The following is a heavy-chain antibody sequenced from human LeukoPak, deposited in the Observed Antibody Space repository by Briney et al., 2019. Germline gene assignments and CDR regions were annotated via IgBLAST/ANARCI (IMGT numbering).Heavy chain of an antibody. V-gene: IGHV1-2*06. CDR3: ARGRYFDHLEDY. CDR1: GYTFTGYY. Sequence: ASVKVSCKASGYTFTGYYMHWVRQAPGQGLEWMGRINPNSGGTNYAQKFQGRVTMTRDTSISTAYMELGRLRSDDTAVYYCARGRYFDHLEDYWGQGTLVTVSS. J-gene: IGHJ4*02. D-gene: IGHD3-9*01. CDR2: INPNSGGT.